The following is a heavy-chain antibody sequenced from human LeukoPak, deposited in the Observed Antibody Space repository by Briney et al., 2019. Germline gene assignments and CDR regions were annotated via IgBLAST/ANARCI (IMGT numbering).Heavy chain of an antibody. V-gene: IGHV4-34*01. Sequence: SETLSLTCAVYNGFGSYYFMLVRQPPGKGLEWIGEITYKRSANYNSSLMSRATISIDVSQRQFSLKLTSVTAADTATYYCAVYGGDWQFLSWGQGTPVTVS. D-gene: IGHD2-21*02. CDR3: AVYGGDWQFLS. J-gene: IGHJ5*02. CDR1: NGFGSYY. CDR2: ITYKRSA.